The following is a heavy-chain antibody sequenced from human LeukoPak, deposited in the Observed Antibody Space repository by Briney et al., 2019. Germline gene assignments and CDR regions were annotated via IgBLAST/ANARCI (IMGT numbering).Heavy chain of an antibody. Sequence: GGSLRLSCAASGFTFSSYWMHWVRHAPGKGLVWVSRINSDGSSTSYADSVKGRFTISRDNAKNTLYLQMNSLRAEDTAVYYCAREQSIIGWFGELTKGNWFDPWGQGALVTVSS. CDR3: AREQSIIGWFGELTKGNWFDP. CDR1: GFTFSSYW. D-gene: IGHD3-10*01. CDR2: INSDGSST. J-gene: IGHJ5*02. V-gene: IGHV3-74*01.